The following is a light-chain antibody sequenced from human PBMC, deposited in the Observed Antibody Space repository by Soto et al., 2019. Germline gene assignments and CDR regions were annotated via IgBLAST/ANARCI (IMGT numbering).Light chain of an antibody. CDR2: EVT. Sequence: QSVLTQPASVSGSPGQSITISCTGTSSDVGRYDFVSWYQQHPGQAPKLIIYEVTKRPSGVPNRFVGSKSGNTASLTVSGLQAEDEADYFCMSYAGMYTYVFGTGTKVTVL. V-gene: IGLV2-8*01. CDR3: MSYAGMYTYV. J-gene: IGLJ1*01. CDR1: SSDVGRYDF.